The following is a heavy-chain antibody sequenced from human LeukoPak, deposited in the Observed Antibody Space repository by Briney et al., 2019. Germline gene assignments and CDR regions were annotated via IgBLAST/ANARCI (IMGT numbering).Heavy chain of an antibody. CDR3: ARAPPLWFGELYYFDY. D-gene: IGHD3-10*01. J-gene: IGHJ4*02. CDR2: FYKKGGGTT. V-gene: IGHV4-59*12. CDR1: GDSIYNNY. Sequence: SETLSLACTVSGDSIYNNYWGWIRQSPGKGLEWIAYFYKKGGGTTDYNPSLESRVTISVDTSKSQFSLNLSSVTAADTAVYYCARAPPLWFGELYYFDYWGQGTLVTVSS.